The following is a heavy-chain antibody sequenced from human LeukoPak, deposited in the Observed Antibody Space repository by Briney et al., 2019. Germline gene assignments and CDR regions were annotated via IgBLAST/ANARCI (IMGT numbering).Heavy chain of an antibody. V-gene: IGHV4-4*02. J-gene: IGHJ4*02. Sequence: SGTLSLTCAVSGGSISSSNWWSWVRQPPGKGLEWIGEIYHSGSTNYNPSLKSRVTISVDKSKNQFPLKLSSVTAADTAVYYCAREVGPVTSHRIDSWGQGSLVTVSS. CDR2: IYHSGST. CDR3: AREVGPVTSHRIDS. CDR1: GGSISSSNW. D-gene: IGHD1-26*01.